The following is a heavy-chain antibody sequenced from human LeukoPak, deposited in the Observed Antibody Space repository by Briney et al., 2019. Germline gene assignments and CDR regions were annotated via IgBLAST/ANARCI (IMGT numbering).Heavy chain of an antibody. J-gene: IGHJ5*02. Sequence: GGSLRLSCAVSGFTFSSYSMNWVRQAPGKGLEWVSSISSSSSYIYYADSVKGRFTISRDNAKNSLYLQMNSLRAEDTAVYYCTRDLDGSGSYNWFDPWGQGTLVTVSS. CDR2: ISSSSSYI. CDR1: GFTFSSYS. CDR3: TRDLDGSGSYNWFDP. V-gene: IGHV3-21*01. D-gene: IGHD3-10*01.